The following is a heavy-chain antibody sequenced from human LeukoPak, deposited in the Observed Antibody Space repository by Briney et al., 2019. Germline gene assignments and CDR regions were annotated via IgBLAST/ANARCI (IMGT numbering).Heavy chain of an antibody. CDR3: AGSSHQRNWFDP. Sequence: ASVKVSCKASGYTFTSDYMNWVRQAPGHGLEWMGIVHSSGGVIRYAQEFQDRVTVTRDTSTSTIYLELSSLRSEDTAVYYCAGSSHQRNWFDPWGQGTLVIVSS. V-gene: IGHV1-46*01. J-gene: IGHJ5*02. D-gene: IGHD1-26*01. CDR1: GYTFTSDY. CDR2: VHSSGGVI.